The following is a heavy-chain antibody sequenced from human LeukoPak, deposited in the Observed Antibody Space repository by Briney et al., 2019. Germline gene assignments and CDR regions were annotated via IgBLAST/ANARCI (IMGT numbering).Heavy chain of an antibody. Sequence: GGSLRLSCAASGFTFSSYDMSWVRQAPGKGLEWVSFISSSSTYIYYADSVKGRFTISRDNAKNSLYLQMNSLRAEDTAVYYCARRAGAYSHPYDYWGQGTLVTVSS. CDR1: GFTFSSYD. J-gene: IGHJ4*02. CDR3: ARRAGAYSHPYDY. V-gene: IGHV3-21*04. CDR2: ISSSSTYI. D-gene: IGHD4/OR15-4a*01.